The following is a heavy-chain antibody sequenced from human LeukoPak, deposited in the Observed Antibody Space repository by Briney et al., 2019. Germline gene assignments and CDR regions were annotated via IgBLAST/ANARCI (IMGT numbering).Heavy chain of an antibody. V-gene: IGHV4-34*01. CDR3: ARWVITMVRGVSRGWFDP. Sequence: SETLSLTCAVYGGSFSGYYWSWIRQPPGKGLEWIGEINHSGSTNYNPSLESRVTISVDTSKNQFSLKLSSVTAADTAVYYCARWVITMVRGVSRGWFDPWGQGTLVTVSS. D-gene: IGHD3-10*01. J-gene: IGHJ5*02. CDR2: INHSGST. CDR1: GGSFSGYY.